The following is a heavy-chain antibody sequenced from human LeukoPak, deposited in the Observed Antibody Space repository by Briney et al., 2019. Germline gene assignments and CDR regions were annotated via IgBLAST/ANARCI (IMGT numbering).Heavy chain of an antibody. CDR1: GFTFSSYS. J-gene: IGHJ6*04. V-gene: IGHV3-21*01. CDR3: ASPVIVTKRNYYGMDV. Sequence: GGSLRLSCAASGFTFSSYSMNWVRQAPGKGLEWVSSISSSSSYIYYADSVKGRFTISRDNAKNSLYLQMNSLRAEDTAVYYCASPVIVTKRNYYGMDVWGKGTTVTVSS. D-gene: IGHD2-15*01. CDR2: ISSSSSYI.